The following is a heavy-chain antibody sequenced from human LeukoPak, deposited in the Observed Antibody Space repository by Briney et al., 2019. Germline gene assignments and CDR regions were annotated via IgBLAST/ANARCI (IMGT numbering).Heavy chain of an antibody. V-gene: IGHV3-74*01. J-gene: IGHJ4*02. D-gene: IGHD2-2*01. Sequence: GGSLRLSCAASGFTFNNYWMHWVRQAPGKGLVWVARTNTDGNDATYADSVKGRFTISRDNAKRTLYLQMKSLRAEDTGVFYCARGGKLEPTALASWGQGTLVTVSS. CDR3: ARGGKLEPTALAS. CDR1: GFTFNNYW. CDR2: TNTDGNDA.